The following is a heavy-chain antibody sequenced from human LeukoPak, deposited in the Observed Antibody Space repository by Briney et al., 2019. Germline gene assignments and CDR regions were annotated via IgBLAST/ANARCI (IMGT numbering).Heavy chain of an antibody. D-gene: IGHD2-15*01. J-gene: IGHJ4*02. CDR3: ARDRGVVTRHFDY. V-gene: IGHV1-18*04. CDR2: ISAYNGNT. Sequence: ASVKVSCKASGYTFTGYYMHWVRQAPGQGLEWMGWISAYNGNTNYAQKLQGRVTMTTDTSTSTAYMELRSLRSDDTAVYYCARDRGVVTRHFDYWGQGTLVTVSS. CDR1: GYTFTGYY.